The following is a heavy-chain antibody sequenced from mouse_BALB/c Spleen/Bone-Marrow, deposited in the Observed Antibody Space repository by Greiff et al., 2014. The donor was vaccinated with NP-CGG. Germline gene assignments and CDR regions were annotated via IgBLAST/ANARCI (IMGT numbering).Heavy chain of an antibody. CDR3: ARRVPYHFDY. CDR1: GYTLISYT. CDR2: INPNSGYT. J-gene: IGHJ2*01. V-gene: IGHV1-4*02. D-gene: IGHD2-10*01. Sequence: QVQLQQSAAELARPGASVKMSCKASGYTLISYTMHWVRQRPGQGLEWIGYINPNSGYTEYNQKLKDKTTLTADTSSNTAYLLLSSLTSEDSAVYYCARRVPYHFDYWGQGTTLTVSS.